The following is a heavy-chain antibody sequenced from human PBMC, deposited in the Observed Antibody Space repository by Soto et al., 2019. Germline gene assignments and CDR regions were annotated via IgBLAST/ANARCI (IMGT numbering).Heavy chain of an antibody. Sequence: QVQLVESGGGVVQPGRSLRLSCAASGFTFSSYGMQWVRQATGKGLEWVAVISYDGSNKYYADSVKGRFTISRDRSRNTLYLQMNSLRAEDTAVYYCAKDSSGWYHAFDSWGQGTMVTVSS. CDR1: GFTFSSYG. V-gene: IGHV3-30*18. D-gene: IGHD6-19*01. CDR3: AKDSSGWYHAFDS. CDR2: ISYDGSNK. J-gene: IGHJ3*02.